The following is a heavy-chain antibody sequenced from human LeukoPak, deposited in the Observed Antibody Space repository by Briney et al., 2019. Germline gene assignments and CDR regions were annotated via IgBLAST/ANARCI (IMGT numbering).Heavy chain of an antibody. D-gene: IGHD3-22*01. Sequence: GGSLRLSCAASGFTFSSHWMHWVRQAPGKGLVWVSRLNFDGSDTSYADSVKGRFTISGDNAKNTLYLQMSSLRAEDTAVYFCARMSVTMIVVVSYFDSWGQGTLVTVSS. CDR2: LNFDGSDT. V-gene: IGHV3-74*01. J-gene: IGHJ4*02. CDR3: ARMSVTMIVVVSYFDS. CDR1: GFTFSSHW.